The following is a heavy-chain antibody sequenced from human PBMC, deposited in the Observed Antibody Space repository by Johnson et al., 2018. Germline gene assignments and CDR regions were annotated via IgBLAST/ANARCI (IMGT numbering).Heavy chain of an antibody. J-gene: IGHJ3*02. Sequence: VQLVQSGGGVVQPGRSLRLSCAASGFTFDDYAMHWVRQAPGKGLEWVSGISWNSGSIGYADSVKGRFTISRDNAKNSLYLQMNSLGAEDTAVYYCARETLLRWSYSAFDIWGQGTMVPVSS. CDR1: GFTFDDYA. V-gene: IGHV3-9*01. CDR3: ARETLLRWSYSAFDI. D-gene: IGHD1-26*01. CDR2: ISWNSGSI.